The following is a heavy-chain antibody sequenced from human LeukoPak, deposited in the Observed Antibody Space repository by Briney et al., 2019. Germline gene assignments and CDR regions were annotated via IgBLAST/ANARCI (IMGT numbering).Heavy chain of an antibody. V-gene: IGHV1-46*01. J-gene: IGHJ5*02. D-gene: IGHD2-8*01. Sequence: ASVKVSCKASGYTFTSYHMHWVRQAPGQGLEWLGIINPSGGSTSYAQKFQGRVTMTGDTSTSTVYMELSSLRSEDTAVYYCARDPRLGYCTNGVCPLVHWGQGTLVTVSS. CDR1: GYTFTSYH. CDR3: ARDPRLGYCTNGVCPLVH. CDR2: INPSGGST.